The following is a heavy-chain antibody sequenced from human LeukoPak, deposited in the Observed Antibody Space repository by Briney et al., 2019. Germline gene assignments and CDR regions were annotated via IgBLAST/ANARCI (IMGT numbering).Heavy chain of an antibody. D-gene: IGHD6-19*01. CDR1: GYTFTSYY. J-gene: IGHJ4*02. CDR3: ARTAGIAVAGQYYFDY. CDR2: INPSGGST. Sequence: ASVKVSCKASGYTFTSYYMHWVRQAPGQGLEWMGIINPSGGSTSYAQKFQGRVTMTRDTSTSTVYMELSSLRSEDTAVYYCARTAGIAVAGQYYFDYWGQGTLVTVSS. V-gene: IGHV1-46*01.